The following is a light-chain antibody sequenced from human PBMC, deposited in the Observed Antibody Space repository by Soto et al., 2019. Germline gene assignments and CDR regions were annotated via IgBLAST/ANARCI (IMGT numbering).Light chain of an antibody. J-gene: IGKJ5*01. Sequence: DIVMTQSPATLPVSPGERATLSCRASQSVSSNLAWYQQKPGQAPRFLIYGASTRATGIPDRFSGSASGTDFTLTISRLEPEDFAVYFCQQYSDLPMTFGQGTRLEIK. CDR1: QSVSSN. CDR3: QQYSDLPMT. V-gene: IGKV3D-15*02. CDR2: GAS.